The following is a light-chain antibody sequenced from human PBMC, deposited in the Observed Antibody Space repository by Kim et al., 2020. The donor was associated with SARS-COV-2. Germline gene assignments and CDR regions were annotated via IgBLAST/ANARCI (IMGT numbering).Light chain of an antibody. CDR2: AAS. CDR3: QQGYSTPPYT. J-gene: IGKJ2*01. Sequence: DIQMTQSPSSLSASVGDRVTITCQASQSISSYLNWYQQKPGKAPKLLIYAASSLQSGVPSRFSGSGSGTDFTLTISSLQPEDFATYYCQQGYSTPPYTFGQGTKREI. CDR1: QSISSY. V-gene: IGKV1-39*01.